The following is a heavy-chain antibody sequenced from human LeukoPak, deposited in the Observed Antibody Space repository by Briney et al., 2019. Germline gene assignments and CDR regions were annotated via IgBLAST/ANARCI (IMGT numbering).Heavy chain of an antibody. J-gene: IGHJ4*02. D-gene: IGHD3-9*01. CDR2: IGAGGTFT. V-gene: IGHV3-23*01. CDR3: ARGQGDRYFDWLSTFDY. Sequence: GGSLRLSCTASGFTFSSYAMNWVRQAPGKGLEWVSGIGAGGTFTYYADSVKGRFTISRDNSRNTLYLQMNSLRAEDTAVYYCARGQGDRYFDWLSTFDYWGQGTLVTVSS. CDR1: GFTFSSYA.